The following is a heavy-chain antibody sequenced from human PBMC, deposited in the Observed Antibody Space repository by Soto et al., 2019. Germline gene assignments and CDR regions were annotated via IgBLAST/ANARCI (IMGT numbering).Heavy chain of an antibody. CDR3: ARGDVDTAIARD. CDR2: ISSSGSTI. CDR1: GFTLGSYE. J-gene: IGHJ4*02. D-gene: IGHD5-18*01. V-gene: IGHV3-48*03. Sequence: GGSLRLSCADSGFTLGSYELNWVRQAPGKGLEWVSYISSSGSTIYYADSVKGRFTISRDNAKNSLYLQMNSLRAEDTAVYYCARGDVDTAIARDWGQGTLVTISS.